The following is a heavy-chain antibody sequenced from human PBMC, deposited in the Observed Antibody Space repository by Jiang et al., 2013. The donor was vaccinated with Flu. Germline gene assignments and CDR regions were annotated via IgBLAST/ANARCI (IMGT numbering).Heavy chain of an antibody. J-gene: IGHJ4*02. D-gene: IGHD6-19*01. CDR2: INPSGGST. CDR1: GYTFTGYF. Sequence: GAEVKKPGASVKISCKASGYTFTGYFIHWIRQAPGQGLEWMGIINPSGGSTTYAQKFQGRVTMTRDTSTRTVYMEVGSLRYDDTAIYYCARADDIGWVYWGPGSQVTVSS. CDR3: ARADDIGWVY. V-gene: IGHV1-46*01.